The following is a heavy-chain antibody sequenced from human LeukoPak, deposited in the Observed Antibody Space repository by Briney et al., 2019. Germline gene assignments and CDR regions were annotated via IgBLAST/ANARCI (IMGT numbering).Heavy chain of an antibody. Sequence: SETLSLTCTVSGGSISSYYWSWIRQPAGKGLEWIGRIYTSGSTNYNPSLKSRVTMSVDTSKNQFSLKLSSVTAADTAVYYCARDQEVVAVPAARRDYYYYYGMDVWGQGTTVTVSS. J-gene: IGHJ6*02. CDR1: GGSISSYY. D-gene: IGHD2-2*01. CDR2: IYTSGST. CDR3: ARDQEVVAVPAARRDYYYYYGMDV. V-gene: IGHV4-4*07.